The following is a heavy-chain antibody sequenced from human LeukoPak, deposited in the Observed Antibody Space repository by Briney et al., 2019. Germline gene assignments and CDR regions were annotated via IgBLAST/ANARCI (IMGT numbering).Heavy chain of an antibody. J-gene: IGHJ4*01. CDR1: GGTFSSYT. D-gene: IGHD3-22*01. CDR3: ARYYSDSTGYYYFDD. CDR2: IIPILGIA. Sequence: ASVKVSCKASGGTFSSYTISWVRQAPGQGLEWMGRIIPILGIANYAQKFQGRVTITADKSTGTAYMELSSLRSEDTAVYYCARYYSDSTGYYYFDDWGQGTLVTVSS. V-gene: IGHV1-69*02.